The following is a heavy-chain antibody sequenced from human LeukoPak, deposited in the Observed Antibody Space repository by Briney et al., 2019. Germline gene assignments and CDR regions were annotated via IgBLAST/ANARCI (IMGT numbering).Heavy chain of an antibody. CDR3: ARDSPPGGDSYGFS. V-gene: IGHV3-21*06. CDR1: GFTFSGYS. CDR2: ITSSGSAK. J-gene: IGHJ4*02. Sequence: GGSLRLSCAVSGFTFSGYSMNWVRQAPGKGLEWISFITSSGSAKFYADSVKGRFTISRDNAKNSLFLQMNSLRVGDTAVYFCARDSPPGGDSYGFSRGQGTLVTVSS. D-gene: IGHD5-18*01.